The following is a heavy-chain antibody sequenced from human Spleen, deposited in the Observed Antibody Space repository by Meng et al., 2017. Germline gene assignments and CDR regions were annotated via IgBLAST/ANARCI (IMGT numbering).Heavy chain of an antibody. Sequence: QVQRVQAGAEVQKPGASVKVSCKASGYTVTSYGISCVRQAPGQGLEWMGWISAYNGNTNYAQKLQGRVTMTTDTSTSTAYMELRSLRSDDTAVYYCTKEAYSTEGKHFLHWGQGTLVTVSS. CDR1: GYTVTSYG. V-gene: IGHV1-18*01. CDR2: ISAYNGNT. CDR3: TKEAYSTEGKHFLH. J-gene: IGHJ1*01. D-gene: IGHD2/OR15-2a*01.